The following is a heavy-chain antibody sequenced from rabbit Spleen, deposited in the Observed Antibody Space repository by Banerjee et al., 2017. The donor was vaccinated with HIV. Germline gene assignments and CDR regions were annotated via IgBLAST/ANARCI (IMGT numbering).Heavy chain of an antibody. V-gene: IGHV1S40*01. J-gene: IGHJ6*01. Sequence: QSLEESGGDLVKPGASLTLTCTASGVSFSVSSYMCWVRQAPGKGLEWIACIDTGSRGFPFFGDWAEGRFTCPKTSADTVTLQMTRLTAADTATYFCARDTSSSFSSYGMDLWGPGTLVTVS. CDR3: ARDTSSSFSSYGMDL. CDR2: IDTGSRGFP. D-gene: IGHD1-1*01. CDR1: GVSFSVSSY.